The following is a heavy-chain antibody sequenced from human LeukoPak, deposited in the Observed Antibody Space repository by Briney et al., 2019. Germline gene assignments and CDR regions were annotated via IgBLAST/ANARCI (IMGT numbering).Heavy chain of an antibody. Sequence: SGGSLRLSCAASGFTFRTYGMNWVRQAPGNGLEWVAIISYDGSNEDSAASVKGRFTISRDNSKNTLYLQMNSLRAEDSAVYSCAKSRVRGVYYFDYWGQGTLVTVSS. CDR1: GFTFRTYG. D-gene: IGHD3-10*02. V-gene: IGHV3-30*18. CDR3: AKSRVRGVYYFDY. J-gene: IGHJ4*02. CDR2: ISYDGSNE.